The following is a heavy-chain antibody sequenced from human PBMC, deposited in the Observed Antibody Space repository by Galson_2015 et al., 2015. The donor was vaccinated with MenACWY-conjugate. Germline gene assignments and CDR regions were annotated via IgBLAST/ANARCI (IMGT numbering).Heavy chain of an antibody. CDR1: GFTFSSYA. CDR2: LSAAGGRT. J-gene: IGHJ6*02. D-gene: IGHD4-17*01. V-gene: IGHV3-23*01. Sequence: SLRLSCAASGFTFSSYAMAWVRQAPGKGLEWVAGLSAAGGRTDYGDSVKGRFTVSRDNSKNTLSLQMTSLKVEDTAEYFCAKGARGDYVSEIFYYGMDGWGQGTTVAVSS. CDR3: AKGARGDYVSEIFYYGMDG.